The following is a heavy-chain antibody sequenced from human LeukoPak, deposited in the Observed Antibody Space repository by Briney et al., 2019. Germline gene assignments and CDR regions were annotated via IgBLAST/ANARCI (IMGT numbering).Heavy chain of an antibody. Sequence: GGSLRLSCAASGFTVSSNYMSWVRQAPGKGLEWVSVIYSGGSTYYADSVKGRFNISRDNAKNSLYLQMNSLRAEGTAVYYCGRDFFESSGYYYVVHWGQGTLVTVSS. CDR1: GFTVSSNY. J-gene: IGHJ4*02. V-gene: IGHV3-53*01. CDR3: GRDFFESSGYYYVVH. D-gene: IGHD3-22*01. CDR2: IYSGGST.